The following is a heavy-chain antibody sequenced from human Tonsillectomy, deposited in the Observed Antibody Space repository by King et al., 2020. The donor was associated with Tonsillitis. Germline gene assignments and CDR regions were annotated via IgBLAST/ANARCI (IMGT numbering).Heavy chain of an antibody. Sequence: VQLVESGGGVVQPGRSLRLSCAASGFTFSSYAMHWVRQATGKGLEWVAVISYDGSNKYYADSVKGRFTISRDNSKNTLYLQMNSLRAEDTAVYYCARDLAVAGDYWGQGTLVTVSS. CDR1: GFTFSSYA. D-gene: IGHD6-19*01. CDR3: ARDLAVAGDY. J-gene: IGHJ4*02. CDR2: ISYDGSNK. V-gene: IGHV3-30*04.